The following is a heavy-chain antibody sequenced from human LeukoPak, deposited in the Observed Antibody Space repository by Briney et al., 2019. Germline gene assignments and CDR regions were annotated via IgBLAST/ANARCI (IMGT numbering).Heavy chain of an antibody. J-gene: IGHJ6*02. V-gene: IGHV1-69*13. CDR1: GGTFSSYA. CDR2: IIPIFGTA. D-gene: IGHD2-2*01. CDR3: ARAPLGYCSSTSCSPDYYYYYGMDV. Sequence: SVKVPCKASGGTFSSYAISWVRQAPGQGLEWMGGIIPIFGTANYAQKFQGRVTITADESTSTAYMELSSLRSEDTAVYYCARAPLGYCSSTSCSPDYYYYYGMDVWGQGTTVTVSS.